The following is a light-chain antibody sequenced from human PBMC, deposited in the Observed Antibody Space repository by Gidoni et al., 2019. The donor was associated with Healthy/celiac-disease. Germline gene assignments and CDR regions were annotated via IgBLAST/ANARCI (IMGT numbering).Light chain of an antibody. CDR1: QSVSSY. V-gene: IGKV3-11*01. J-gene: IGKJ5*01. CDR3: QQRSNPIT. Sequence: TVLTQSPATLSLSPGERATLSCRASQSVSSYLAWYQQKPGQAPRHLIYDAANRATGIPARFSGSGSGTDFTLTISSLEPEDFAVYYCQQRSNPITFGQGTRLEIK. CDR2: DAA.